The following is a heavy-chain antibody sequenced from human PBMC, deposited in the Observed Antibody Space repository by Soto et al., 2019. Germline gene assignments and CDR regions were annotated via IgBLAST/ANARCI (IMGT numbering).Heavy chain of an antibody. J-gene: IGHJ4*01. CDR2: VNPHTGDS. CDR3: ARRHGARSNVFRSAFPLDF. V-gene: IGHV1-2*02. CDR1: GYAFSAYY. D-gene: IGHD3-3*01. Sequence: QVQLVQSGAEVKRPGASVKVSCQASGYAFSAYYIHWVRQAPGQGLEWMGWVNPHTGDSKYTEIFKGRVTLTRDTSTNTSYMDLTSLTSADTAVYYCARRHGARSNVFRSAFPLDFWGQGTLVAVSS.